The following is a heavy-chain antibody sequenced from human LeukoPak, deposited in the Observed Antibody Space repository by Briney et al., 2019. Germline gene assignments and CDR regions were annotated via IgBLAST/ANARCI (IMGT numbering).Heavy chain of an antibody. CDR2: ISSSSSYI. Sequence: GGSLRLSCAASGFTFSSYSMNWVRQAPGKGLEWVSSISSSSSYIDYADSVKGRFTISRDNAKNSLYLQMNSLRAEDTAVYYCAGSATGGYYFDYWGQGTLVTVSS. CDR1: GFTFSSYS. D-gene: IGHD1-1*01. V-gene: IGHV3-21*01. J-gene: IGHJ4*02. CDR3: AGSATGGYYFDY.